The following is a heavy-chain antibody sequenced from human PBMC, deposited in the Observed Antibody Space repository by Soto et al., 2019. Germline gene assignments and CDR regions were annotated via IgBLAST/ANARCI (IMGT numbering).Heavy chain of an antibody. Sequence: GSLRLSCAASGFTFSNYGFHWVRQAPGKGLEWVAVIWYDGTKTHHADSVKGRFTISRDNSKNTLYLQMNSLRAEDTAVYSCARDLGAFSTLGGSYFDYWGQGILVTVSS. CDR2: IWYDGTKT. V-gene: IGHV3-33*01. CDR3: ARDLGAFSTLGGSYFDY. CDR1: GFTFSNYG. J-gene: IGHJ4*02. D-gene: IGHD3-16*01.